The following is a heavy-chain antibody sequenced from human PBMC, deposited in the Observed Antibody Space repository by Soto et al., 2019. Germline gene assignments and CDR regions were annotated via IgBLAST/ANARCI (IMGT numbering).Heavy chain of an antibody. V-gene: IGHV3-23*01. Sequence: PGGSLRLSCAASGFTLSSYAMSWVRQAPGKGLEWVSAISGMGGSIDYADSVKGRFTISRDNSKNSLYLQMNSLRAEDTAFYYCAKVASGGNWNYGLETDYYYNYMDVWGKGTTVTVSS. CDR2: ISGMGGSI. CDR1: GFTLSSYA. J-gene: IGHJ6*03. D-gene: IGHD1-7*01. CDR3: AKVASGGNWNYGLETDYYYNYMDV.